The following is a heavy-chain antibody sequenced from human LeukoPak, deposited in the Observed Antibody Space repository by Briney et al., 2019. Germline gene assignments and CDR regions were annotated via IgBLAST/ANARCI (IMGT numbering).Heavy chain of an antibody. V-gene: IGHV1-69*13. J-gene: IGHJ4*02. Sequence: GASVKVSCKASGGTFSIYAISWVRQAPGQGIEWMGGIIPIFGTANYAQKFQGRVTITADESTSTAYMELSSLRSEDTAVYYCARIGPDADPDGSGSFFTNPYFDYWGQGTLVTVSS. CDR2: IIPIFGTA. CDR1: GGTFSIYA. CDR3: ARIGPDADPDGSGSFFTNPYFDY. D-gene: IGHD3-10*01.